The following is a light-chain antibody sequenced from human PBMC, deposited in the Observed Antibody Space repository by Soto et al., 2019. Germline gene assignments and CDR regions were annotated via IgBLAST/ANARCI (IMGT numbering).Light chain of an antibody. J-gene: IGLJ2*01. Sequence: QSVLTQPPSASGSPGQSVTISCTGTSSDVGGYNYVSWYQQHSGKAPNLMIYEVSKRPSGVPDRFSGSESGNTASLTVSGLQAEDEADYYCSSYAGSNNFVVFGGGTKVTVL. CDR1: SSDVGGYNY. CDR3: SSYAGSNNFVV. V-gene: IGLV2-8*01. CDR2: EVS.